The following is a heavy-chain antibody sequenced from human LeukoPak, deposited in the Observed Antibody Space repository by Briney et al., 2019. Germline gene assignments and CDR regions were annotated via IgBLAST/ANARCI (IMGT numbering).Heavy chain of an antibody. J-gene: IGHJ6*02. Sequence: PGGSLRLSCAASGFSFSGYSMHWVRQAPGKGVEWVAVISHDGSKEYYADSVKGRFTISRDNSKNMLYLQMNSLRAEDTTLYYCVRIGHGYSYGDGLDVWGQGTTVTASS. CDR2: ISHDGSKE. CDR1: GFSFSGYS. D-gene: IGHD5-18*01. CDR3: VRIGHGYSYGDGLDV. V-gene: IGHV3-30*04.